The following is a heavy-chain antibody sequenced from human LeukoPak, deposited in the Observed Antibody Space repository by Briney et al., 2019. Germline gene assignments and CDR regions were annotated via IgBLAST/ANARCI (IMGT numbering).Heavy chain of an antibody. CDR3: TRYNNDHFDY. J-gene: IGHJ4*02. Sequence: GRPLRSSFQGSGFTSVGNGMNWSGQTPAKGLKWVAVIAYDGSRAFYADSVKGRFTISRDNSKNTMSVQMDDLRAEDTAVYYCTRYNNDHFDYWGQGTLVTVSS. CDR1: GFTSVGNG. V-gene: IGHV3-33*01. CDR2: IAYDGSRA. D-gene: IGHD1-14*01.